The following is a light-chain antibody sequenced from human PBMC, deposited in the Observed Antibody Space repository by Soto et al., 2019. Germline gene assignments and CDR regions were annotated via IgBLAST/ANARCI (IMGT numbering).Light chain of an antibody. CDR3: QQYESRPRT. J-gene: IGKJ5*01. CDR1: QDINKN. V-gene: IGKV1-33*01. CDR2: DAS. Sequence: IDTISSPSSLSASVGYRVTITCQASQDINKNLIWYQQKPGKAPKLLIYDASDLETGVPSRFSGSGSGTGFTFTISSLQPEDFATYYCQQYESRPRTFGQGTRLDIK.